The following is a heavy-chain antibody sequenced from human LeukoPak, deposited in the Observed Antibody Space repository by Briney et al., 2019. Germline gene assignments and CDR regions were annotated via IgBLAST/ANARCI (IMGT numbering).Heavy chain of an antibody. CDR1: GFTFSGYA. CDR2: ITGSGGTT. D-gene: IGHD2-15*01. V-gene: IGHV3-23*01. CDR3: AKGRGYCSGGSCYSGFDS. Sequence: GGSLRLSCAASGFTFSGYAMSWVCQAPGKGLEWVSTITGSGGTTYYADSVKGRFTISRDNSKNTLYLQMNSLRAEDTAVYYCAKGRGYCSGGSCYSGFDSWGQGTLVTVSS. J-gene: IGHJ5*01.